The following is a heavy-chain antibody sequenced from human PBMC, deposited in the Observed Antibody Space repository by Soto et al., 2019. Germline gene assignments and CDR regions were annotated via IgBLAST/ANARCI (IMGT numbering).Heavy chain of an antibody. Sequence: ASVKVSCKASGYTFTGYYIHWVRQAPGQGREWVGEIGPKSGDTRYAQKFQGRVTMTKDTSITTVYMELSNLSPDDTAVYYCGRGRSGELVVFYWGQGTLVTVSS. D-gene: IGHD1-7*01. CDR2: IGPKSGDT. V-gene: IGHV1-2*02. J-gene: IGHJ4*02. CDR3: GRGRSGELVVFY. CDR1: GYTFTGYY.